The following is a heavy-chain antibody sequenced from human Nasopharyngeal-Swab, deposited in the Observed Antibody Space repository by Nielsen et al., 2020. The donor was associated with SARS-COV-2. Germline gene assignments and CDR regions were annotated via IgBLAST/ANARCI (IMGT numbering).Heavy chain of an antibody. CDR3: ARVGDTAMAPVSY. J-gene: IGHJ4*02. CDR1: GGSLSNFF. V-gene: IGHV4-34*01. Sequence: SETLSLTCAVYGGSLSNFFWSWIRQPPGKGLEWIGEINHSGSTNYNPSLKSRVTISVDTSKNQFSLEPSSVTAADTAVYYCARVGDTAMAPVSYWGQETLVT. D-gene: IGHD5-18*01. CDR2: INHSGST.